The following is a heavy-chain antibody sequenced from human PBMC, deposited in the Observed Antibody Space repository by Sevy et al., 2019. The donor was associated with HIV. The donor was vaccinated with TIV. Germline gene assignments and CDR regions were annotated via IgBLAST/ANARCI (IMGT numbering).Heavy chain of an antibody. J-gene: IGHJ6*02. D-gene: IGHD6-13*01. CDR1: GFSFNNAW. CDR3: TTAPIVAGVDYKYYGMDV. CDR2: IKRKTDGGTR. Sequence: GGSLRLSCAASGFSFNNAWMNWVRQAPGKGLEWVGHIKRKTDGGTRDYAASVKGRFTISRDDSENTLFLQINSLKTEDTAVDYCTTAPIVAGVDYKYYGMDVWGQGTTVTVSS. V-gene: IGHV3-15*01.